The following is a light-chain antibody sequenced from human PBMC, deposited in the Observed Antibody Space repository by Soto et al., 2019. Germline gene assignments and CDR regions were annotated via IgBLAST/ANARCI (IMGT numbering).Light chain of an antibody. V-gene: IGKV1-9*01. J-gene: IGKJ4*01. CDR1: QGISSY. CDR3: QQLNSYPLT. CDR2: DAS. Sequence: IQLTQSPSSLSASVGDRVTITCRASQGISSYLAWYQQEPGKAPKLLIYDASTLQSGVPSRFSGSGSGTDFTLTISSLQPEDFATYYCQQLNSYPLTFGGGTKVEI.